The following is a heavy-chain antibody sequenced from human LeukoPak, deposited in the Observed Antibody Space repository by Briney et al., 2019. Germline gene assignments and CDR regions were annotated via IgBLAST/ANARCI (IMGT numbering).Heavy chain of an antibody. J-gene: IGHJ4*02. CDR2: ISGSGDTT. D-gene: IGHD1-1*01. Sequence: GGSLRLSCAASGLTLSRFAMSWVRQAPGKGLEWVSTISGSGDTTYYADSVKGRFTIPRDNLKNTLYVQMNSLRVEDTAVYYCAKGHSAHGTGFDYWGQGALVIVSS. CDR1: GLTLSRFA. CDR3: AKGHSAHGTGFDY. V-gene: IGHV3-23*01.